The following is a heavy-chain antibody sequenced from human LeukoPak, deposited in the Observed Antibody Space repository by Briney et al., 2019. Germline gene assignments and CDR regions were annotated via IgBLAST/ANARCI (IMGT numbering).Heavy chain of an antibody. Sequence: SETLSLTCSVSSDSISSSSYLWVWVRQPPGKGLEWIGDIYSNGHISYNPSLKSRAAISVDTSTNQFSLNLSSVTAADTAVYYCARRHYGSGNIDSWGQGTLVTVSS. J-gene: IGHJ4*02. D-gene: IGHD3-10*01. V-gene: IGHV4-39*01. CDR2: IYSNGHI. CDR3: ARRHYGSGNIDS. CDR1: SDSISSSSYL.